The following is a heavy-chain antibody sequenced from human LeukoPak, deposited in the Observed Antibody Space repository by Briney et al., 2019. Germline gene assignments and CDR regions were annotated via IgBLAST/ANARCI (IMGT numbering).Heavy chain of an antibody. Sequence: ESLKISCKASGYSFSSYWIAWVRQMPGKGLEWMGIIYPGDSDTKYSPSFRGQITISADKSISTAYLQWSSLKASDTAMYYCARAPSGLSLPYGLDVWGHGTTVTVSS. CDR3: ARAPSGLSLPYGLDV. V-gene: IGHV5-51*01. D-gene: IGHD1-26*01. CDR1: GYSFSSYW. CDR2: IYPGDSDT. J-gene: IGHJ6*02.